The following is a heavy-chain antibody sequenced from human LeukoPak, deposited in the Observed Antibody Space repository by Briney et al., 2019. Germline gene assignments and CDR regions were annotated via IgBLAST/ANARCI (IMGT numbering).Heavy chain of an antibody. J-gene: IGHJ3*02. CDR1: GSTFSSYS. Sequence: GGSLRLSCAASGSTFSSYSMNWVRQAPGKGLEWVSSISSSSSYIYYADSVKGRFTISRDNAKNSLYLQMNSLRAEDTAVYYCARDLVPYAFDIWGQGTMVTVSS. CDR3: ARDLVPYAFDI. CDR2: ISSSSSYI. V-gene: IGHV3-21*01. D-gene: IGHD2-8*02.